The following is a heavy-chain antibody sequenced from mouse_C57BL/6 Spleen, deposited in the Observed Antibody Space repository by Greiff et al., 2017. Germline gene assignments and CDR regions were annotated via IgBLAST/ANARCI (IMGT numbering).Heavy chain of an antibody. V-gene: IGHV1-69*01. CDR2: VDPSDSYT. CDR1: GYTFTSYW. CDR3: ARGTFYYGNYFAWVAY. Sequence: QVQLQQPGAELVMPGASVKLSCKASGYTFTSYWMHWVKQRPGQGLEWIGEVDPSDSYTNYNQKFKGKSTLTVDKSSSTAYMQLSSLTSEDSAVYYCARGTFYYGNYFAWVAYWGQGTLVTVSA. J-gene: IGHJ3*01. D-gene: IGHD2-1*01.